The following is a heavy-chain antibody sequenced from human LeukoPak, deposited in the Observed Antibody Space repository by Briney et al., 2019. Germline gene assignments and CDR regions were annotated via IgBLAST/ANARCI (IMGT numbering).Heavy chain of an antibody. CDR3: TRAPHPRCSSSGCYLDY. CDR2: IQAKAYGGAT. Sequence: GGSLRLSCSTSGFTFGDYAMSWVRQAPGKGLEWVGFIQAKAYGGATKYAASVNGRFSISRDDSQSNANLQMNDLKTDDTAVYYCTRAPHPRCSSSGCYLDYWGQGTLVTVSS. CDR1: GFTFGDYA. D-gene: IGHD2-2*01. J-gene: IGHJ4*02. V-gene: IGHV3-49*04.